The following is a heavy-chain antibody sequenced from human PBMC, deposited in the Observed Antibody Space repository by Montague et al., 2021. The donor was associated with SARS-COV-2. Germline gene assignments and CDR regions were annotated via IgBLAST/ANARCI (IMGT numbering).Heavy chain of an antibody. D-gene: IGHD6-13*01. J-gene: IGHJ4*02. CDR3: ARHWGTAAAGN. V-gene: IGHV4-39*01. CDR1: GGSITDRTYY. Sequence: SETLSLTCSVSGGSITDRTYYWGCIRQSPGKGLEWIGAINYSGTTYYNPSLKSRVTISLDTAKNQISLKMTSVTAADTAVYYCARHWGTAAAGNWGQGTLVTVSS. CDR2: INYSGTT.